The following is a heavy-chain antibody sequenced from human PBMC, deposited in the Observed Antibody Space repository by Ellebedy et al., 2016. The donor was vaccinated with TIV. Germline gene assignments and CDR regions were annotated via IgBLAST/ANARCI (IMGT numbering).Heavy chain of an antibody. CDR3: AKDFEIAAAGIGY. D-gene: IGHD6-13*01. Sequence: GESLKISCAASGFTFSSYDMHWVRQATGKGLEWVSAIGTAGDTYYPGSVKGRFTISRDNAKNSLYLQMNSLRAEDTALYYCAKDFEIAAAGIGYWGQGTLVTVSS. CDR1: GFTFSSYD. V-gene: IGHV3-13*01. CDR2: IGTAGDT. J-gene: IGHJ4*02.